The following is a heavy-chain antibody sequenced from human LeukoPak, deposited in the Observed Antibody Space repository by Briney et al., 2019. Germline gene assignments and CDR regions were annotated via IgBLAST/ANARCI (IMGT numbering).Heavy chain of an antibody. Sequence: SETLSLTCAVSGYSISSGYFWGWIRQPPGKGLEWIGTIYHSGSTYYNASLESRVTISVDTSKNQLSLKLSSVTAADTAVYYCARAYSSSWYFNWFDPWGQGTLVTVSS. J-gene: IGHJ5*02. CDR3: ARAYSSSWYFNWFDP. V-gene: IGHV4-38-2*01. D-gene: IGHD6-13*01. CDR1: GYSISSGYF. CDR2: IYHSGST.